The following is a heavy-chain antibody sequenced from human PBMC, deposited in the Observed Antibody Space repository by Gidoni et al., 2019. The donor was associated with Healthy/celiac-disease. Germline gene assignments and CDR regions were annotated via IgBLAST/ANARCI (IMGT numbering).Heavy chain of an antibody. J-gene: IGHJ3*02. D-gene: IGHD3-10*01. CDR2: IYYSGST. Sequence: QVQLQESGPGLVKPSETLSLTCTVSGGSISSYYWSWIRQPPGKGLEWIGYIYYSGSTNYNPSLKSRVTISVDTSKNQFSLKLSSVTAADTAVYYCARVIGFGESYAFDIWGQGTMVTVSS. V-gene: IGHV4-59*01. CDR1: GGSISSYY. CDR3: ARVIGFGESYAFDI.